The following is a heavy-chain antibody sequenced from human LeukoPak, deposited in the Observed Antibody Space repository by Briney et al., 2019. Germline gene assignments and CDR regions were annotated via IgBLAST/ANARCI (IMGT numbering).Heavy chain of an antibody. J-gene: IGHJ5*02. CDR1: GFTFSRYW. CDR2: INSDGSST. Sequence: PGGSLRLSCAASGFTFSRYWMHWVRPAPGKGLVWVSRINSDGSSTNYADSVKGRFTISRDNAKNTLYLQMNSLRVEDTAVYYCASSSGGFNWFDPWGQGTLVTVSS. V-gene: IGHV3-74*01. CDR3: ASSSGGFNWFDP. D-gene: IGHD3-22*01.